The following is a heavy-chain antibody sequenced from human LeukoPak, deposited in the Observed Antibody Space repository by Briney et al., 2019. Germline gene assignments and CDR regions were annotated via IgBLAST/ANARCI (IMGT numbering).Heavy chain of an antibody. CDR2: VKQDGSEK. D-gene: IGHD3-9*01. CDR3: ARNPISPGLGDI. V-gene: IGHV3-7*01. Sequence: PGGSLRLSCAASGFTFSRYWMSWVRQAPGKGQEWVANVKQDGSEKYYVDSVRGRFTISRDNAKNSLYLQMNSLRAEDTAVYYCARNPISPGLGDIWGQGTMVTVS. J-gene: IGHJ3*02. CDR1: GFTFSRYW.